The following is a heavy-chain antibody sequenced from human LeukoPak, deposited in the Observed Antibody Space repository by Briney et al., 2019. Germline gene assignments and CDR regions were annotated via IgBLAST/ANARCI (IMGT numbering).Heavy chain of an antibody. CDR1: GYSFTSYW. CDR2: IYPGDSDT. D-gene: IGHD6-13*01. J-gene: IGHJ6*02. Sequence: GESLKISCKGSGYSFTSYWIGWVRQMPGKGLEWMGIIYPGDSDTRYSPSFQGQVTISADKSISTAYLQWSSLKASDTAMYYCARATGMGSIAAAGIILYGMDVWGQGTTVTVSS. V-gene: IGHV5-51*01. CDR3: ARATGMGSIAAAGIILYGMDV.